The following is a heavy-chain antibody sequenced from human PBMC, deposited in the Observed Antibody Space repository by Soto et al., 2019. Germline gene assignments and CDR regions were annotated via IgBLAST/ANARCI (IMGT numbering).Heavy chain of an antibody. Sequence: SETLSLTCSVSGGSMSEYFWSWIRQSPGKGLEWIGYIYYLGSTDYNPSLKSRVTISVDTSKRQFSLRLTSVTAADTAVYYCARDGYDGSGSPYPAYWGPGTQVTVAS. CDR1: GGSMSEYF. D-gene: IGHD3-10*01. CDR3: ARDGYDGSGSPYPAY. CDR2: IYYLGST. J-gene: IGHJ4*02. V-gene: IGHV4-59*01.